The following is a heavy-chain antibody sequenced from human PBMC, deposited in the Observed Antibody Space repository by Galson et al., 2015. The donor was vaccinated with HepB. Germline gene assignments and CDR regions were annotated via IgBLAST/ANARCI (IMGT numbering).Heavy chain of an antibody. CDR3: ARDKELGVRGVLDY. Sequence: SLRLSCAASGFTFSSYAMHWVRQAPGKGLEWVAVISYDGSNKYYADSVKGRFTISRDNSKNTLYLQMNSLRAEDTAVYYCARDKELGVRGVLDYWGQGTLVTVSS. V-gene: IGHV3-30-3*01. J-gene: IGHJ4*02. CDR1: GFTFSSYA. D-gene: IGHD3-10*01. CDR2: ISYDGSNK.